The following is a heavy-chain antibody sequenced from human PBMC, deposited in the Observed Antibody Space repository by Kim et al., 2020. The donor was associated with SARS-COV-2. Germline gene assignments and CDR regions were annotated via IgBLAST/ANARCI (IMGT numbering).Heavy chain of an antibody. CDR2: IYYSGST. CDR1: GGSISSSSYY. J-gene: IGHJ5*02. V-gene: IGHV4-39*01. Sequence: SETLSLTCTVSGGSISSSSYYWGWIRQPPGKGLEWIGNIYYSGSTYYNPSLKSRVTISVDTSKNQFSLKLSSVTAADTAVYYCARLVGPRGSYGDYNWFDPWGQVTLVTVSS. CDR3: ARLVGPRGSYGDYNWFDP. D-gene: IGHD4-17*01.